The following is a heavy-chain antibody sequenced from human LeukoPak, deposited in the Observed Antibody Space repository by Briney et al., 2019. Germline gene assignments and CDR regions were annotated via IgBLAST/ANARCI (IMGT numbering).Heavy chain of an antibody. D-gene: IGHD1-26*01. J-gene: IGHJ4*02. CDR2: IYTGGST. V-gene: IGHV4-4*07. Sequence: SETLSLTCTVSGGSINSYFWTWIRQPAGKGLEWTGRIYTGGSTNYNPSLKSRVTMSVDTSKNQFSLKLNSVTAADTAVYYCARQEGGIVGPYWGQGTLVTVSS. CDR1: GGSINSYF. CDR3: ARQEGGIVGPY.